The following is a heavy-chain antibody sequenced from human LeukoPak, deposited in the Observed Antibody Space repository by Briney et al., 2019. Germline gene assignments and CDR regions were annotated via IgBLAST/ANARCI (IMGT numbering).Heavy chain of an antibody. J-gene: IGHJ4*02. Sequence: PGGSLRLSCAASGFTFSSHWMSWVRQPPGKGLEWIGEINHSGSTNYNPSLKSRVTISVDTSKNQFSLKLSSVTAADTAVYYCARGSGRYYDSSGYLYYFDYWGQGTLVTVSS. CDR2: INHSGST. D-gene: IGHD3-22*01. CDR3: ARGSGRYYDSSGYLYYFDY. V-gene: IGHV4-34*01. CDR1: GFTFSSHW.